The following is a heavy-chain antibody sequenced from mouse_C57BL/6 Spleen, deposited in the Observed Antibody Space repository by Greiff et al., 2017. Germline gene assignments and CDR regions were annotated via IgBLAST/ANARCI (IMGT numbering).Heavy chain of an antibody. CDR2: ISSGGSYT. D-gene: IGHD3-3*01. Sequence: EVQGVESGGDLVKPGGSLKLSCAASGFTFSSYGMSWVRQTPDKRLEWVATISSGGSYTYYPDSVKGRFTISRDNAKNTLYLQMSSLKSEDTAMYYCARHEKGRDSFDYWGQGTTLTVSS. V-gene: IGHV5-6*01. CDR1: GFTFSSYG. CDR3: ARHEKGRDSFDY. J-gene: IGHJ2*01.